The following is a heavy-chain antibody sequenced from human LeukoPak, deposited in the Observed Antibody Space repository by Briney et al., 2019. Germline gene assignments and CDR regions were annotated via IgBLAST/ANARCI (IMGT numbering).Heavy chain of an antibody. V-gene: IGHV4-4*02. CDR3: ARVSIAVAGTCWYFDL. Sequence: SETLSLTCAVSGASISSSNWWSWVRQPPGQGLEWIGEIYHSGSTNYNPSLKSRVTISVDKSKNQFSLKLSSVTAADTAVYYCARVSIAVAGTCWYFDLWGRGTLVTVSS. CDR1: GASISSSNW. CDR2: IYHSGST. D-gene: IGHD6-19*01. J-gene: IGHJ2*01.